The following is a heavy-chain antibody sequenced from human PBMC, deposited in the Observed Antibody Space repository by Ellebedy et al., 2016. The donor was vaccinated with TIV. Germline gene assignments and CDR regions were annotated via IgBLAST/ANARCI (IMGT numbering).Heavy chain of an antibody. V-gene: IGHV3-30*09. J-gene: IGHJ4*02. Sequence: GESLKISCAASGFTFSSYVMHWVRQAPGKGLEWVASIASDGSNKYYADAVKGRFAISRDNSENTLYLQVNSLTTEDTAVYYCARDRPATVVAGALEYWGQGTLVTVSS. CDR1: GFTFSSYV. CDR2: IASDGSNK. CDR3: ARDRPATVVAGALEY. D-gene: IGHD3-22*01.